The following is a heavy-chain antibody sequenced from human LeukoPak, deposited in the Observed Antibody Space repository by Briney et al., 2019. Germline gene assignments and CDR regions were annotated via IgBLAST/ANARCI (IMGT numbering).Heavy chain of an antibody. D-gene: IGHD4-23*01. CDR1: GGTFSSYA. J-gene: IGHJ4*02. Sequence: GASVKVSCKASGGTFSSYAISWVRQAPGQGLEWMGGIIPIFGTANYAQKFQGRVTMTRDMSTSTVYMELSSLRSEDTAVYYCARPAVVTALFDYWGQGTLVTVSS. V-gene: IGHV1-69*05. CDR3: ARPAVVTALFDY. CDR2: IIPIFGTA.